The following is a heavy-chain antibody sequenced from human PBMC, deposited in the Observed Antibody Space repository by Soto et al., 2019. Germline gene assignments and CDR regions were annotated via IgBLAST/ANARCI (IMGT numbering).Heavy chain of an antibody. CDR2: IYYSGST. J-gene: IGHJ4*02. D-gene: IGHD3-22*01. V-gene: IGHV4-30-4*01. Sequence: SETLSLTCTVSGGSISSGDYYWSWIRQPPGKGLEWIGYIYYSGSTYYNPSLESRVTISVDTSKNQFSLKLGSVTAADTAVYYCARVFYYDSSGYYYAFDYWGQGTPVTVSS. CDR1: GGSISSGDYY. CDR3: ARVFYYDSSGYYYAFDY.